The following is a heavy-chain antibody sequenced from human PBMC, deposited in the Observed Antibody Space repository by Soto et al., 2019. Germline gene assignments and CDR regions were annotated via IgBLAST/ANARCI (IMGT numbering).Heavy chain of an antibody. V-gene: IGHV4-38-2*01. CDR3: ARAFAGFGAYWYFDL. CDR2: IYHSGST. CDR1: GYSISSGYY. D-gene: IGHD3-16*01. J-gene: IGHJ2*01. Sequence: SETLSLTCAVSGYSISSGYYWGWIRQPPGKGLEWIGSIYHSGSTYYNPSLKSRVTISVDTSKNQFSLKLSSVTAADTAVYYCARAFAGFGAYWYFDLWGRGTLVTVSS.